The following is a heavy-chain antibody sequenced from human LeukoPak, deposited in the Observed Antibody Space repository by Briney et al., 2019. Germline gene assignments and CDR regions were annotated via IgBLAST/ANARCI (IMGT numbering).Heavy chain of an antibody. Sequence: PGGSLRLSCAASGFTFSSYSMNWVRQAPGKGLEWVSSISSSSSYIYYADSVKGRYTISRDNAKNSLYLQMNSLRAEDTAVYYCASLCSGGSCYYYGMDVWGKGTTVTVSS. V-gene: IGHV3-21*01. CDR3: ASLCSGGSCYYYGMDV. CDR2: ISSSSSYI. D-gene: IGHD2-15*01. J-gene: IGHJ6*04. CDR1: GFTFSSYS.